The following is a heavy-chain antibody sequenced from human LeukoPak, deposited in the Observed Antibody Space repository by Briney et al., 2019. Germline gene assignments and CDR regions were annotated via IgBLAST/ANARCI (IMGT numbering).Heavy chain of an antibody. CDR2: INHSGST. CDR3: ATRNYSNRPGNADY. J-gene: IGHJ4*02. CDR1: GGSFSGYY. D-gene: IGHD4-11*01. Sequence: PSETLSLTCAVYGGSFSGYYWSWIRQPPGKGLEWIGEINHSGSTNYNPSLKSRVTISVDTSKNQFSLKLSSVTAADTAVYYCATRNYSNRPGNADYWGQGTLVTVSS. V-gene: IGHV4-34*01.